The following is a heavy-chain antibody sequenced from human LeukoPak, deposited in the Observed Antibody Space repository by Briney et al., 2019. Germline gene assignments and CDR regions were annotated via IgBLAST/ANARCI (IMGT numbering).Heavy chain of an antibody. J-gene: IGHJ4*02. V-gene: IGHV3-7*01. CDR3: AREGRCSGGSCYWSDY. CDR2: IKQDGSEK. Sequence: GGSLRLSCAASGFTFSSYWMSWVRQAPGKGLEWVANIKQDGSEKYYVDSVKGRFTISRDNAKNSLYLQMNSLRAEDTAVYYCAREGRCSGGSCYWSDYWGQGTLVTVSS. D-gene: IGHD2-15*01. CDR1: GFTFSSYW.